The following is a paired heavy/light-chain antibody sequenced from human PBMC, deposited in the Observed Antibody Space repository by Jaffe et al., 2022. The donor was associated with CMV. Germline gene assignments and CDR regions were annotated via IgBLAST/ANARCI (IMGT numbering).Light chain of an antibody. V-gene: IGKV3-15*01. CDR3: QQYITWPQT. CDR1: QDVGSS. J-gene: IGKJ2*01. CDR2: GAS. Sequence: ETVMTQSPATLSVSPGERVTLSCRASQDVGSSLAWYQQKPGQAPRLLMYGASIRATSIPARFRGSGSGTEFTLIISSLQSEDFAVYYCQQYITWPQTFGQGTKLEI.
Heavy chain of an antibody. V-gene: IGHV3-23*04. D-gene: IGHD3-3*01. Sequence: EVQLVESGGGLVQPGGSLGLSCAASGFTFSTYAMAWVRQAPGKGLEWVSAISGDGTTFYTDSVKGRFTISRDNSKNTLYLQMNNLRAKDTAVYYCAKAPLFDFWSTSDYFDPWGQGTLVTVSS. CDR1: GFTFSTYA. J-gene: IGHJ5*02. CDR3: AKAPLFDFWSTSDYFDP. CDR2: ISGDGTT.